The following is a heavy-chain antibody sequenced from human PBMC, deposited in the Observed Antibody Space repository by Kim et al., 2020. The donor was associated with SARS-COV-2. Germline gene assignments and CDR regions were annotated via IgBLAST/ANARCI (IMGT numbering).Heavy chain of an antibody. D-gene: IGHD3-3*01. CDR3: VPPSYDFLDDFFDS. J-gene: IGHJ4*02. V-gene: IGHV3-7*01. Sequence: AASVKSRSTIARDTAKNSLYLQMTSLRAEDTAVYYCVPPSYDFLDDFFDSWGPGTLVTVSS.